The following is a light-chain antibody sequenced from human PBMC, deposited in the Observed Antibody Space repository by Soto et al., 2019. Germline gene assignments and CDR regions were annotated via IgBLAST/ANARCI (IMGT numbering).Light chain of an antibody. Sequence: EMVLTQSPGTLSLSPLDRVTLXGRASQSVGTSLAWYQQKPGQAPRLLIYGASNRATGIPDRFSGSGSGTDFTLTISKLEPEDFAVYHCQQYGGSPRTFGQGTKVDIK. V-gene: IGKV3-20*01. CDR2: GAS. CDR3: QQYGGSPRT. CDR1: QSVGTS. J-gene: IGKJ1*01.